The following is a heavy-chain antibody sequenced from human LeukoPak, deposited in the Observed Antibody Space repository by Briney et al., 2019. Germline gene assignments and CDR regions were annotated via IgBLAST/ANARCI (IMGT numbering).Heavy chain of an antibody. J-gene: IGHJ3*02. CDR1: GFNFGIYG. CDR3: ARGSTLKPFDI. D-gene: IGHD4-17*01. CDR2: MWDDGTNE. V-gene: IGHV3-33*01. Sequence: PGGSLRLSCTASGFNFGIYGMHWVRQAPGKGLEWVAVMWDDGTNEYYVESVKGRFTISRDNGKRTLYLQMNSLRAEDTAVYYCARGSTLKPFDIWGQGTMVTVSS.